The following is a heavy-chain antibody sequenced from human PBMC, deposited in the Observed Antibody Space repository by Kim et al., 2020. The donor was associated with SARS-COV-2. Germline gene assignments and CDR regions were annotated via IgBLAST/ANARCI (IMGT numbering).Heavy chain of an antibody. D-gene: IGHD3-3*01. CDR2: IKSKTDGGTT. CDR3: TTRVVLRNSIFDY. Sequence: GGSLRLSCAASGFTFSNAWMSCVRQAPGKGLEWVGRIKSKTDGGTTDYAAPVKGRFTISRDDSKNTLYLQMNSLKTEDTAVYYCTTRVVLRNSIFDYWGQGTLVTVSS. J-gene: IGHJ4*02. CDR1: GFTFSNAW. V-gene: IGHV3-15*01.